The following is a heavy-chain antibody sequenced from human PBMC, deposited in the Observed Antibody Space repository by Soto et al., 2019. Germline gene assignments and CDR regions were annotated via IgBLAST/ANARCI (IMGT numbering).Heavy chain of an antibody. CDR3: ARDGAGAYGLGWFDP. D-gene: IGHD2-21*01. CDR1: GDSISRGGYY. J-gene: IGHJ5*02. V-gene: IGHV4-31*03. CDR2: IYHSGST. Sequence: QVQLQESGPGLVKPSQTLSLTCTVSGDSISRGGYYWNWLRQHPRKGLEWIGYIYHSGSTIYNPSLKCRGTISVDTSKNRWSLELSNVTAADTAVYYCARDGAGAYGLGWFDPWGQGILVTVSS.